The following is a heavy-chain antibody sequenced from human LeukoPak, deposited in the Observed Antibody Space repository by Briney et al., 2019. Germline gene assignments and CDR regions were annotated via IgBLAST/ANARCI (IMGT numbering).Heavy chain of an antibody. CDR3: ARGVYCSGGSCSKPPPFDS. J-gene: IGHJ4*02. Sequence: GGSLRLSCAASGFIVSSNYMSWVRQAPGRGLEWVSVIYSGGSTYYADSVKGRFTISRDNSKNTLYLQMNSLRAEDTAVYYCARGVYCSGGSCSKPPPFDSWGQGTLVTVSS. D-gene: IGHD2-15*01. CDR2: IYSGGST. CDR1: GFIVSSNY. V-gene: IGHV3-66*01.